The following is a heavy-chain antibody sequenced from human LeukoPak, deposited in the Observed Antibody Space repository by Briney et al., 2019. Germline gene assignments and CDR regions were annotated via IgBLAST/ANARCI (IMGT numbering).Heavy chain of an antibody. J-gene: IGHJ5*02. CDR3: ARDRITMVRGSLNWFDP. CDR1: GYTFTSYY. V-gene: IGHV1-46*01. D-gene: IGHD3-10*01. Sequence: GASVKVSCKASGYTFTSYYMHWVRQAPGQGLEWMGIINPSGGSTSYAQKFQGRVTMTRDTSISTAYMELSRLRSDDTAVYYCARDRITMVRGSLNWFDPWGQGTLVTVSS. CDR2: INPSGGST.